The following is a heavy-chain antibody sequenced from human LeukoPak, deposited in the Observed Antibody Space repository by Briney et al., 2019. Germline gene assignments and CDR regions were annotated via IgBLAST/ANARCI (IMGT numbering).Heavy chain of an antibody. D-gene: IGHD5-24*01. Sequence: SETLSLTCTVSGGSISAFYWSWIRQPPGKELEWIGYSHSSGSTGYNPSLESRVTISVDTSKNQFSLRVTSVTAADTAVYYCAKHTRYAHYNPTHVWGQGTMVTVST. CDR3: AKHTRYAHYNPTHV. CDR2: SHSSGST. J-gene: IGHJ3*01. V-gene: IGHV4-4*09. CDR1: GGSISAFY.